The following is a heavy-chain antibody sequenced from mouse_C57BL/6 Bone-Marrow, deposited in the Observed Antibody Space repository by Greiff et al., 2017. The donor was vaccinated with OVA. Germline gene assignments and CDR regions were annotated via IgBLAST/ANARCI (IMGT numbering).Heavy chain of an antibody. V-gene: IGHV1-81*01. Sequence: VQLQQSGAELARPGASVKLSCKASGYTFTSYGISWVKQSTGQGLAWIGEISPRSGNTYYNEKFKGKATLTADKSSSTAYMELRSLTSEDSAVYFCARDYGSSPFDYWGQGTTLTVSS. D-gene: IGHD1-1*01. J-gene: IGHJ2*01. CDR1: GYTFTSYG. CDR3: ARDYGSSPFDY. CDR2: ISPRSGNT.